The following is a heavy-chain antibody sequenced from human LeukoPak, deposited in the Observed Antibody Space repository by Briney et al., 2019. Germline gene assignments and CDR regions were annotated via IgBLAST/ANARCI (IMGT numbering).Heavy chain of an antibody. CDR2: IHTSGTT. CDR3: ARDPAGHGRYFDY. V-gene: IGHV4-4*07. D-gene: IGHD1-14*01. Sequence: SETLSLTCTVSGGSISGYFCTWLRQSAGAGLECIGRIHTSGTTYYNPSLRSRVSMSVDTSNNKFSLRLSSETAADTAVYYCARDPAGHGRYFDYWGQGALVTVSS. J-gene: IGHJ4*02. CDR1: GGSISGYF.